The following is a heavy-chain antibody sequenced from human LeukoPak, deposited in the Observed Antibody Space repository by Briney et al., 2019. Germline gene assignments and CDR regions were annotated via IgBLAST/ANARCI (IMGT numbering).Heavy chain of an antibody. Sequence: ASVKVSCKASGYTFTGYYMHWVRQAPGQGLEWMGWINPNSGGTNYAQKFQGRVTMTRDTSISTAYMELSRLRSDDTAVYYCASSSGGYGPFDLRFDPWGQGTLVTVSS. V-gene: IGHV1-2*02. CDR1: GYTFTGYY. D-gene: IGHD6-19*01. CDR2: INPNSGGT. CDR3: ASSSGGYGPFDLRFDP. J-gene: IGHJ5*02.